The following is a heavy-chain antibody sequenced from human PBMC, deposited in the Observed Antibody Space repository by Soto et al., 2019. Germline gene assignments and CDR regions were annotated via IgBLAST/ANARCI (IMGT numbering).Heavy chain of an antibody. Sequence: QVQLVQSGAEVQRPGAAVKVSCKASGYTFTQFSIHWMRQAPGQRLEWMGWINGGSGDTHYSQEFQGRVTFTRDTSANTAYMELSSLRSEDTAVFYCARSVSIAFDHWGQGTLVTVSS. CDR1: GYTFTQFS. V-gene: IGHV1-3*01. CDR3: ARSVSIAFDH. CDR2: INGGSGDT. J-gene: IGHJ5*02. D-gene: IGHD2-21*01.